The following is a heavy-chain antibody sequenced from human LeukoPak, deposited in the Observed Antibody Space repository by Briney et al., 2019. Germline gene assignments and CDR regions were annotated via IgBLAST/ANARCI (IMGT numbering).Heavy chain of an antibody. D-gene: IGHD6-13*01. CDR2: ISGSGGST. Sequence: GGSPRLSCAASGFTFNSYAMSWVRQAPGKGLEWVSAISGSGGSTYYADSVKGRFTISRDNAKNSLYLQMNSLRAEDTAVYYCARDAAAAVRSHFGYWGQGTLVTVSS. V-gene: IGHV3-23*01. J-gene: IGHJ4*02. CDR3: ARDAAAAVRSHFGY. CDR1: GFTFNSYA.